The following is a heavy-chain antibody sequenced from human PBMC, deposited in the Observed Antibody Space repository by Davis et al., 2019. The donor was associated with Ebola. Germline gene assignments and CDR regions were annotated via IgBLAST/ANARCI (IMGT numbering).Heavy chain of an antibody. Sequence: MPSETLSLTCTVSGGSISSYYWSWIRQPPGKGLEWIGYLYYSGHTNYNPSLGSRVTLSRDTSKNQLSLRLSSVTAADTAIYYCANLYGDSFFDSWGQGTLVTVSS. CDR3: ANLYGDSFFDS. D-gene: IGHD4-17*01. CDR2: LYYSGHT. V-gene: IGHV4-59*01. J-gene: IGHJ4*02. CDR1: GGSISSYY.